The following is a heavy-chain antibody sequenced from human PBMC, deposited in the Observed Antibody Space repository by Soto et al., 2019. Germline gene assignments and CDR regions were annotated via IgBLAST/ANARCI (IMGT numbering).Heavy chain of an antibody. J-gene: IGHJ4*02. CDR3: ARDGSQKFDY. Sequence: QVQLVESGGGVVQPGRSLRLSCAASGFTFSHYAMHWVRQAPGKGLEWVALMSYDGSNEYYADSVKGRFTISRDNSKNTLYLRMNSLTGEDMAVYYRARDGSQKFDYWGQGTLVTVSS. CDR2: MSYDGSNE. V-gene: IGHV3-30*03. D-gene: IGHD1-26*01. CDR1: GFTFSHYA.